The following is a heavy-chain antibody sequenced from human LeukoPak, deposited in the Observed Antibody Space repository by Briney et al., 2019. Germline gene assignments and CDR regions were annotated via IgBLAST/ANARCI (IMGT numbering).Heavy chain of an antibody. CDR2: IYSGGNI. CDR1: GFTFSSYD. Sequence: GTSLRLSCAASGFTFSSYDMHWVRRAPGKGLEWVSVIYSGGNIYYIESVKGRFTISRDTSKNTLYLQMNSLRAEDTAVYFCAGRHCSGGGCYFAGADPFDYWGQGTLVTVSS. J-gene: IGHJ4*02. V-gene: IGHV3-NL1*01. CDR3: AGRHCSGGGCYFAGADPFDY. D-gene: IGHD2-15*01.